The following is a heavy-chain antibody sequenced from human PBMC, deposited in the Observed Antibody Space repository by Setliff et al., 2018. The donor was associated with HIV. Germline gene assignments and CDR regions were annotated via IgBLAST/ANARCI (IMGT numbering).Heavy chain of an antibody. CDR3: AKDRDTTGWYVTTQFDY. J-gene: IGHJ4*02. D-gene: IGHD6-19*01. CDR2: ISSGSNIR. Sequence: AGGSLRLSCESSGFSFTSYSMTWVRQAPGKGLEWLSYISSGSNIRHYTDSVKGRFTISRDNSENTLYLQMNSLRDEDTAVYYCAKDRDTTGWYVTTQFDYWGQGTLVTVSS. V-gene: IGHV3-48*02. CDR1: GFSFTSYS.